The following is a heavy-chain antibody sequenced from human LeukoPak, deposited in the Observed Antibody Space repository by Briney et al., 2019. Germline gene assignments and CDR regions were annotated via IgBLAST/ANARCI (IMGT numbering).Heavy chain of an antibody. CDR3: ARGIHQWIHDFDY. CDR1: GGTFSNYA. CDR2: IIPILGIG. D-gene: IGHD5-18*01. Sequence: ASVKVSCKASGGTFSNYAINWVRQAPGQGLEWMGRIIPILGIGNYAQKFQGRVTMTRDTSTSTVYMELSSLRSEDTAVYFCARGIHQWIHDFDYWGQGTLVTVSS. J-gene: IGHJ4*02. V-gene: IGHV1-69*04.